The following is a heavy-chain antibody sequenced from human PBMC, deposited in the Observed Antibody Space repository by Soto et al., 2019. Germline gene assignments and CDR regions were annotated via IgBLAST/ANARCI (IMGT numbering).Heavy chain of an antibody. CDR3: AKVSLWGIISPTHDH. V-gene: IGHV3-23*01. D-gene: IGHD3-16*01. J-gene: IGHJ4*02. Sequence: GGSLRLSCAASGFTFSNSAMSWVRQAPGKGLEWVATFREDGGTTHYADSVKGRFTISRDASKNMLNLQMNSLRAEDTTIYYCAKVSLWGIISPTHDHGGRETLVTVSS. CDR2: FREDGGTT. CDR1: GFTFSNSA.